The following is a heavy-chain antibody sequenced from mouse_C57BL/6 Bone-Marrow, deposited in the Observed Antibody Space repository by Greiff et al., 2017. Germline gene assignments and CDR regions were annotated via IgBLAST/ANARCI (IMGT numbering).Heavy chain of an antibody. Sequence: VQLQQSGAELVRPGSSVKLSCKASGYTFTSYWMDWVKQRPGQGLEWIGNSYPSDSENHYNQKFKDKATLTVDKSSSTAYMQLSSLTSEDSAVYYCARRGLFYAMDYWGQGTSVTVSS. J-gene: IGHJ4*01. V-gene: IGHV1-61*01. CDR2: SYPSDSEN. CDR1: GYTFTSYW. D-gene: IGHD1-1*02. CDR3: ARRGLFYAMDY.